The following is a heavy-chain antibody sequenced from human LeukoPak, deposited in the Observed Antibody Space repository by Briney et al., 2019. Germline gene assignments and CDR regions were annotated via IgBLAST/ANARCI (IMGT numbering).Heavy chain of an antibody. Sequence: ASVKVCCKASGYTFTSYYMHLVRHAPGQGLEWMGIINPSGGSTSYAQKFQGRVTITRDMSTSTVYMELSSLRSEDTAVYYCARPLITMVRGVIITFAFDIWGQGTMVTVSS. CDR3: ARPLITMVRGVIITFAFDI. V-gene: IGHV1-46*01. CDR2: INPSGGST. D-gene: IGHD3-10*01. J-gene: IGHJ3*02. CDR1: GYTFTSYY.